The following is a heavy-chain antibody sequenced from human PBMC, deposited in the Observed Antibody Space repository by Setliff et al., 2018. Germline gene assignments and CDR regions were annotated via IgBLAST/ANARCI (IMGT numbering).Heavy chain of an antibody. D-gene: IGHD3-3*01. J-gene: IGHJ5*02. CDR2: INTSGTT. Sequence: SETLSLTCTVSGGSLNTYYWSWIRQPAGKELEWIGRINTSGTTRYNPSLRSRATLSVDESMNRFSLNLNSVTAADTAVYYCAGGLLGDYDFNCFDTWGQGALVTVSS. CDR1: GGSLNTYY. CDR3: AGGLLGDYDFNCFDT. V-gene: IGHV4-4*07.